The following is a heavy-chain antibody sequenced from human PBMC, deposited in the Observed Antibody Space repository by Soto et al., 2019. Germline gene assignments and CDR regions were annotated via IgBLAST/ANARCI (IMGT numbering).Heavy chain of an antibody. Sequence: QVKLVESGGGVVQPGRSLRLSCAASGFVFTTYGMHWVRQAPGKGLEWVGVIWHDGSGTYYADALKGRFTISRDNSKNTLFLHRDSLTVEDTAVYYCVRDPVALRNRVRVGYFNLWGRGTQVTVSS. CDR1: GFVFTTYG. V-gene: IGHV3-33*01. CDR2: IWHDGSGT. J-gene: IGHJ2*01. D-gene: IGHD1-26*01. CDR3: VRDPVALRNRVRVGYFNL.